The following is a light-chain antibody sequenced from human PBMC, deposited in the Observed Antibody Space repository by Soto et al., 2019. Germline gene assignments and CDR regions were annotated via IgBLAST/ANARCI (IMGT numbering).Light chain of an antibody. Sequence: DIQMTQSPSSLSASVGDRVTITCRASQSISSYLNWYQQKPGKAPKLLIYAASSLQSGVPSRFSGSGSGTEFTLTINSLQPDDFATYYCQQYKSRRTFGQGTKVDIK. V-gene: IGKV1-39*01. CDR3: QQYKSRRT. CDR2: AAS. CDR1: QSISSY. J-gene: IGKJ1*01.